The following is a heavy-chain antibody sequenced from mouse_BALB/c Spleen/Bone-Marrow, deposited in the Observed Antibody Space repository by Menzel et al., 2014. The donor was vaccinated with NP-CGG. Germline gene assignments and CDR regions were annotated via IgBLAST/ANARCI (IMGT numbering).Heavy chain of an antibody. J-gene: IGHJ2*01. Sequence: QVQLQQPGAELVKPGASVKLSCKASGYTFTSYWMHWVKQRPGQGLEWIGEIDPSDSYTNYNQKFKGKATLTVDKSSSTAYMQLSSLTSEDSAVYYCVRDSIATVVATDYWGQGTTLTVSS. D-gene: IGHD1-1*01. CDR3: VRDSIATVVATDY. CDR1: GYTFTSYW. V-gene: IGHV1-69*02. CDR2: IDPSDSYT.